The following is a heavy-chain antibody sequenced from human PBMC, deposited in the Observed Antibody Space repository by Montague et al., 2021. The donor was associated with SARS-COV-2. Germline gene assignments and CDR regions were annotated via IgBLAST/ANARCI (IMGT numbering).Heavy chain of an antibody. J-gene: IGHJ6*02. CDR3: ARDFRTYYYGSGSSSYGMDV. D-gene: IGHD3-10*01. V-gene: IGHV3-11*06. Sequence: SLRLSCAASGFTFSDSYMSWVRQAPGRGLEWIAYMSSSGHFASYADSVKGRFTISRDNAKNSLYLQMNSLRAEDTAVYYCARDFRTYYYGSGSSSYGMDVWGQGTTVTVSS. CDR1: GFTFSDSY. CDR2: MSSSGHFA.